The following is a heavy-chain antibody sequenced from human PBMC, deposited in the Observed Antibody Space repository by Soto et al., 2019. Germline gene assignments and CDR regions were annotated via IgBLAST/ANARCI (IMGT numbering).Heavy chain of an antibody. V-gene: IGHV1-69*12. J-gene: IGHJ4*02. Sequence: QVQLVQSGAEVKKPGSSVKVSCKASGGTFSSDSFSWVRQAPGQGLEWMGGIIPMFDTPIYAQKFQDRVTLTADESTCTADMQLSSLRSGDTAVYYWARSGGLDRDFNCWGQGSLVTVSS. CDR2: IIPMFDTP. CDR1: GGTFSSDS. D-gene: IGHD2-15*01. CDR3: ARSGGLDRDFNC.